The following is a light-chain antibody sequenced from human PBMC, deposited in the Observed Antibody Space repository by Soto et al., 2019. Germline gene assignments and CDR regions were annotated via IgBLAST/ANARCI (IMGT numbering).Light chain of an antibody. J-gene: IGKJ1*01. CDR2: WAS. CDR1: QSVLYSSNNKNY. V-gene: IGKV4-1*01. CDR3: QQYYSTPWT. Sequence: DIVMTQSPDSLAVSLVESSTINWKSSQSVLYSSNNKNYLAWYQQKLGQPPKLLIRWASTRESGVPDRFSGSGSGTDFTLTISSLQAEDVAVYYCQQYYSTPWTFGQGTKVDI.